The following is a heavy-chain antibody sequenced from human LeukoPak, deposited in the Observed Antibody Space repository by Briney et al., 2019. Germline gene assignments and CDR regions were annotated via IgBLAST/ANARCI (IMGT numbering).Heavy chain of an antibody. CDR3: ARVFCSSTSCLPYYFDY. D-gene: IGHD2-2*01. V-gene: IGHV3-11*01. J-gene: IGHJ4*02. CDR2: ISSSGSTI. CDR1: GFTFSDYY. Sequence: GRTLRLSRAASGFTFSDYYMRWIRQARGKGRAWASYISSSGSTIYYADSVKGRFTISRDNAKNSLYLQMNSLRAEDTAVYYCARVFCSSTSCLPYYFDYWGQGTLVTVSS.